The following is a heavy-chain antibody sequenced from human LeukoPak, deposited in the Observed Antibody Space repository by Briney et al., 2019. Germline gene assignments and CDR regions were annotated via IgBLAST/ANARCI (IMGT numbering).Heavy chain of an antibody. Sequence: GGSLRLSCAASTFSFSSPAMSWVRQAPGKGLEWVAAISDYWGATNYADSVKGRFIISRDNSKNTLYLQMNSLRADDTAVYYCAKDISETVGASDYWGQGTLVTVSS. CDR1: TFSFSSPA. CDR2: ISDYWGAT. CDR3: AKDISETVGASDY. V-gene: IGHV3-23*01. J-gene: IGHJ4*02. D-gene: IGHD1-26*01.